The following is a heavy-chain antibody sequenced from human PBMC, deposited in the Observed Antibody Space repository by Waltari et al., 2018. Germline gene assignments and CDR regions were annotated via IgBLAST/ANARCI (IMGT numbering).Heavy chain of an antibody. D-gene: IGHD3-9*01. J-gene: IGHJ4*02. V-gene: IGHV3-23*04. CDR1: GFTFNIYA. CDR2: ISGSGGST. Sequence: EVQLVESGGGLVQPGGSLRLSCAASGFTFNIYAMSWVRQAPGTGLGWFSAISGSGGSTYYAHAVKGRFTISRDNSKNTLYLQMNSLRAEDTAVYYCATSYYDILTGYSTPWYWGQGTLVTVSS. CDR3: ATSYYDILTGYSTPWY.